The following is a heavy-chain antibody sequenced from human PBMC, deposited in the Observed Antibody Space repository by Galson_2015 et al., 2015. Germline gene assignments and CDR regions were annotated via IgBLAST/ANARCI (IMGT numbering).Heavy chain of an antibody. CDR3: ARDLRSYDILTGPLGY. V-gene: IGHV1-69*10. J-gene: IGHJ4*02. D-gene: IGHD3-9*01. CDR1: GGTFSSYA. Sequence: SVKVSCKASGGTFSSYAISWVRQAPGQGLEWMGGIIPIFGIANYAQKFQGRVTITADKSTSTAYMELSSLRSEDTAVYYCARDLRSYDILTGPLGYWGQGTLVTVSS. CDR2: IIPIFGIA.